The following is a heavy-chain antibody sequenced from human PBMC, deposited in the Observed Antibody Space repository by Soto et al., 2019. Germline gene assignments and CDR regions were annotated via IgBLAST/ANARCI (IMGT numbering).Heavy chain of an antibody. CDR3: AKVGPVAGVWTNTYFDY. Sequence: GGSLRLSCAASGFTFSSYAMSWVRQAPGRGLEWVSGIFRSGSSTYYADSVMGRFTISRDNSKDTLYLQMNSLRAEDTALYYCAKVGPVAGVWTNTYFDYWGRGTLVTVSS. CDR2: IFRSGSST. D-gene: IGHD6-19*01. J-gene: IGHJ4*02. CDR1: GFTFSSYA. V-gene: IGHV3-23*01.